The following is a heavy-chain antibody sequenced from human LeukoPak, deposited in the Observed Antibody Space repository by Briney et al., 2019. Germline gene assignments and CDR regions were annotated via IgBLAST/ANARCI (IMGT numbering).Heavy chain of an antibody. J-gene: IGHJ6*03. V-gene: IGHV4-34*01. CDR3: ARVKDPGGYYYYYYMDV. Sequence: SETLSLTCAVYGGSFSGYYWSWIRQPPGKGLEWIGEINHSGGTKYNPSLKSRVTISVDTSKNQFSLKLSSVTAADTAMYYCARVKDPGGYYYYYYMDVWGKGTTVTVSS. CDR1: GGSFSGYY. CDR2: INHSGGT. D-gene: IGHD3-16*01.